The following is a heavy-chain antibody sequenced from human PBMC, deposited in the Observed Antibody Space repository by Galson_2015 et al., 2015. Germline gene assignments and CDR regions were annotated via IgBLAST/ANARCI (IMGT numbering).Heavy chain of an antibody. D-gene: IGHD5-24*01. J-gene: IGHJ4*02. V-gene: IGHV3-30-3*01. CDR2: ISYDGSNK. Sequence: SLRLSCAASGFTFSSYAMHWVRQAPGKGLEWVAVISYDGSNKYYADSVKGRFTISRDNSKNTLYLQMNSLRAEDTAVYYCARVGEMATIPFDYWGQGTLVTVSS. CDR1: GFTFSSYA. CDR3: ARVGEMATIPFDY.